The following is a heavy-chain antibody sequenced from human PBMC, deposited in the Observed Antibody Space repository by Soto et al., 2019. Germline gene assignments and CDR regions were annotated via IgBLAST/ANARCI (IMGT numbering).Heavy chain of an antibody. D-gene: IGHD3-22*01. CDR2: IFWNDDK. CDR3: AHSVDDTFGYYYFDY. Sequence: SGPTLVNPTQTLTLTCTFSGLSVSSTGVGVGWIRQTPGKALEWLAFIFWNDDKRYRQSLETRLTITKDSSKNQVVLTVSDVDPVDTATYFCAHSVDDTFGYYYFDYWGQGILVTVS. CDR1: GLSVSSTGVG. J-gene: IGHJ4*02. V-gene: IGHV2-5*01.